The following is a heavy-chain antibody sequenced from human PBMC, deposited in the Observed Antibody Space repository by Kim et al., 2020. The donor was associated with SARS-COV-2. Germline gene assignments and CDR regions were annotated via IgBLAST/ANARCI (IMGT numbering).Heavy chain of an antibody. J-gene: IGHJ5*02. CDR1: GLDFSSYW. Sequence: GGSLRLSCAASGLDFSSYWMHWVRQAPGKGLEWVGNIKRDGSEKHYVNSVKGRFTISRDNAKISLYLQMNNLRADDTAVYYCAARTATTGAPQDLWGRGTLVTVSS. CDR2: IKRDGSEK. D-gene: IGHD6-13*01. V-gene: IGHV3-7*01. CDR3: AARTATTGAPQDL.